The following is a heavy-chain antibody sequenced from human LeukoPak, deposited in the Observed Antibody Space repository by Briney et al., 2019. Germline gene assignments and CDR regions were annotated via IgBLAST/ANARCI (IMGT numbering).Heavy chain of an antibody. Sequence: SETLSLTCTVSGGSLTNSNWWSWVRQPPGKGLEWIGEIYHDGSANYSPSLKSRVTISVDKSKNQFSLNLNSVTAADTAVYYCARANLLRGFTSGLYYYFYIDVWGKGTTVAVSS. CDR3: ARANLLRGFTSGLYYYFYIDV. D-gene: IGHD2-15*01. J-gene: IGHJ6*03. V-gene: IGHV4-4*02. CDR2: IYHDGSA. CDR1: GGSLTNSNW.